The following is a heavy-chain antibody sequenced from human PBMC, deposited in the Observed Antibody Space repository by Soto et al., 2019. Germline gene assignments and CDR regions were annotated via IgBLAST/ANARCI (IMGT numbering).Heavy chain of an antibody. Sequence: QVQLVQSGAEVKKPGASVKVSCKAPRYIFTAYFMHWGRQAPGQGLEWMGWSNPKNGATIYGLSSQGRVTRTRDTSISTAYMEMSSLRSDDTAAYYCASHDPGARFDPWGQGTLVIVSS. V-gene: IGHV1-2*02. CDR3: ASHDPGARFDP. CDR2: SNPKNGAT. CDR1: RYIFTAYF. J-gene: IGHJ5*02. D-gene: IGHD1-1*01.